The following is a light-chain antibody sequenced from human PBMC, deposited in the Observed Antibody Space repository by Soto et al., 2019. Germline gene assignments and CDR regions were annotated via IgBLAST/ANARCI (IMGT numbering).Light chain of an antibody. CDR3: QQYGSSGT. Sequence: ELVSTQSPATLCLSPDETPTVSLRASQSVGSNLAWYQQKPGQAPRLLIYGASNRATGIPDRFSGSGSGTDFTLTISRLEPEDFAVYYCQQYGSSGTFGQGTKVDIK. CDR2: GAS. J-gene: IGKJ1*01. CDR1: QSVGSN. V-gene: IGKV3-20*01.